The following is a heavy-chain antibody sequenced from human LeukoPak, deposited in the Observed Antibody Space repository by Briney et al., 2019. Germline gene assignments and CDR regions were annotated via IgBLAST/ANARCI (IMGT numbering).Heavy chain of an antibody. Sequence: GASVKVSFKASGYTFTSHGISWVRQAPGQGLEWMGWISAYNGDTKYAQKIQGRVTMTTDASTSTAYMELRSLRSDDTAVYYCARDPSNTSGYYAYLDYWGQGTLVTVSS. V-gene: IGHV1-18*01. J-gene: IGHJ4*02. CDR2: ISAYNGDT. CDR1: GYTFTSHG. CDR3: ARDPSNTSGYYAYLDY. D-gene: IGHD6-19*01.